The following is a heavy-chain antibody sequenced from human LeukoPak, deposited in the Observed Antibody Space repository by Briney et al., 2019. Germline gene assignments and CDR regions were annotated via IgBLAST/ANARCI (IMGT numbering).Heavy chain of an antibody. Sequence: SETLSLTCAVYGGSFSDFYWSWIRQPPGKGLEWIGEINHSGSTNYKPSLKSRVTISVDTSKNQFSLKLTSVTAADTAVYYCARRHHPRYYYGSAPNAFDIWGQGTMVTVSS. J-gene: IGHJ3*02. D-gene: IGHD3-10*01. CDR2: INHSGST. CDR1: GGSFSDFY. V-gene: IGHV4-34*01. CDR3: ARRHHPRYYYGSAPNAFDI.